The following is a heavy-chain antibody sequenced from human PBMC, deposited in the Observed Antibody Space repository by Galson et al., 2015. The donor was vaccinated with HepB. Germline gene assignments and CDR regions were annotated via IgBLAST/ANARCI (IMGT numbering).Heavy chain of an antibody. D-gene: IGHD3-16*02. CDR2: IYHSGST. J-gene: IGHJ4*02. V-gene: IGHV4-4*02. Sequence: ETLSLTCAVSGGSISSDNWWSWVRQPPGKGLGWIGEIYHSGSTNYNPSLKSRLTISVDKSKNQFSLDLSSVTAADTAIYYCARVMITFGGVIIRKSKLYNFDYWGQVTLVTVSS. CDR1: GGSISSDNW. CDR3: ARVMITFGGVIIRKSKLYNFDY.